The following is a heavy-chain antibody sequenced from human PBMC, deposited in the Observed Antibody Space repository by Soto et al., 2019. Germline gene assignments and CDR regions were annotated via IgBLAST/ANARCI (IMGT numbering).Heavy chain of an antibody. CDR2: INPSGGST. V-gene: IGHV1-46*01. CDR3: ARDFQQQLPYYYYGMDV. Sequence: ASVKVSCKASGYTFTSYYMHWVRQAPGQGLEWMGIINPSGGSTSYAQKFQGRVTMTRDTSTSTVYMELSSLRSEDTAVYYCARDFQQQLPYYYYGMDVWGQGTTVTVSS. J-gene: IGHJ6*02. CDR1: GYTFTSYY. D-gene: IGHD6-13*01.